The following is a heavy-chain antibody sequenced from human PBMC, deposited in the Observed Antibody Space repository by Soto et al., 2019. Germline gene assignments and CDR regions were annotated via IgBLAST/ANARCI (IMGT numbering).Heavy chain of an antibody. D-gene: IGHD4-4*01. V-gene: IGHV3-43D*03. CDR3: AKAISRRVTHAFDI. J-gene: IGHJ3*02. CDR1: GFTFDDYA. CDR2: ISWDGGST. Sequence: GESLKISCAASGFTFDDYAMHWVRQAPGKGLEWVSLISWDGGSTYYADSVKGRFTISRDNSKNSLYLQRNSLRAEDTALYYCAKAISRRVTHAFDIWGQGTMVTVSS.